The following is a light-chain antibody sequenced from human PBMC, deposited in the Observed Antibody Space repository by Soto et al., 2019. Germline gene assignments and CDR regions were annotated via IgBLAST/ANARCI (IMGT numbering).Light chain of an antibody. CDR1: SSDVGGYKH. CDR3: SSYRGSSTLV. CDR2: GVS. Sequence: QSALTQPASVSGSPGQSITISCIGTSSDVGGYKHVSWYQQHPGKAPKVMIYGVSNRPSGVSNRFSGSKSGNTTSLTISGLQAEDEADYYCSSYRGSSTLVFGTGTKLTVL. J-gene: IGLJ1*01. V-gene: IGLV2-14*01.